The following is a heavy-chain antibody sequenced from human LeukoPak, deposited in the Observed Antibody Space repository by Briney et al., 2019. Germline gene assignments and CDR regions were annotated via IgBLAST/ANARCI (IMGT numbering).Heavy chain of an antibody. D-gene: IGHD3-3*01. CDR3: AKDPTDDFWSGSFDY. CDR2: IYSGDSA. CDR1: GFSVSTNY. J-gene: IGHJ4*02. Sequence: GGSLRLSCAASGFSVSTNYMNWVRQAPGKGLEWVSVIYSGDSAYYADSVKGRFTISRDNSKNTLYLQMNSLRAEDTAVYYCAKDPTDDFWSGSFDYWGQGTLVTVSS. V-gene: IGHV3-53*01.